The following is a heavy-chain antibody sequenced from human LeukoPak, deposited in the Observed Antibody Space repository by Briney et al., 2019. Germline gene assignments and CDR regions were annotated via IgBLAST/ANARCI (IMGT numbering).Heavy chain of an antibody. CDR2: IYYSGST. CDR3: ARQSGWYYFDY. J-gene: IGHJ4*02. V-gene: IGHV4-61*08. Sequence: SETLSLTCTVSGGSISSGGYYWSWIRQHPGKGLEWIGYIYYSGSTNYNPSLKSRVTISVDTSKNQFSLKLSSVTAADTAVYYCARQSGWYYFDYWGQGTLVTVSS. CDR1: GGSISSGGYY. D-gene: IGHD6-19*01.